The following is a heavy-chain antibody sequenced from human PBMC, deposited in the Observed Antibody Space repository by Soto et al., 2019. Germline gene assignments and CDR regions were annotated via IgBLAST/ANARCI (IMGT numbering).Heavy chain of an antibody. Sequence: EVQLVESGGGLVKPGGSLRLSCAASGFTFSSYSMNWVRQAPGKGLEWVSSISSSSSYIYYADSVKGRFTISRDNAKKTLYLQMNSLRAEDTAVYYCARGPPYDYDSSGDYTGWGQGTLVTVSS. J-gene: IGHJ4*02. CDR1: GFTFSSYS. V-gene: IGHV3-21*01. CDR3: ARGPPYDYDSSGDYTG. D-gene: IGHD3-22*01. CDR2: ISSSSSYI.